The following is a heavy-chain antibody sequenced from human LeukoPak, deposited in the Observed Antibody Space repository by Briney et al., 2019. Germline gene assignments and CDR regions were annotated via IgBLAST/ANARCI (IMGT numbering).Heavy chain of an antibody. V-gene: IGHV3-23*01. CDR3: ARPRGNVEMATIPFDY. J-gene: IGHJ4*02. Sequence: GGSLRLSCAASGFTVSSYGMSWVRQAPGKGLEWVSAISGSGGSTYYADSVKGRFTISRHNAKNSLYLQMNSLRAEDTAVYYCARPRGNVEMATIPFDYWGQGTLVTVSS. CDR1: GFTVSSYG. CDR2: ISGSGGST. D-gene: IGHD5-24*01.